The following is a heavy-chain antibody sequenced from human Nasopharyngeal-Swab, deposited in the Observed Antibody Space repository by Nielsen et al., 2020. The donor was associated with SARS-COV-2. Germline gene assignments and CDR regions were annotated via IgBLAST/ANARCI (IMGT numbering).Heavy chain of an antibody. CDR3: ARGRGMDV. V-gene: IGHV4-34*01. Sequence: SETLSLTCAVYGGSFSGYYWSWIRQPPGKGLEWIGEINHSGSTNYNPSLRSRVTISVDTSKNQFSLKLSSVTAADTAVYYCARGRGMDVWGQGTTVTVSS. J-gene: IGHJ6*02. CDR1: GGSFSGYY. CDR2: INHSGST.